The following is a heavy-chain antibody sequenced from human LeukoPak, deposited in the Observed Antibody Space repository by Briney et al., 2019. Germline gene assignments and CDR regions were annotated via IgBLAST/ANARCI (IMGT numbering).Heavy chain of an antibody. D-gene: IGHD3-10*01. CDR3: ARLWFGDPGDWFDP. CDR2: IYYSGST. J-gene: IGHJ5*02. CDR1: GGSISSYY. V-gene: IGHV4-59*01. Sequence: SETLSLTCTVSGGSISSYYWSWIRQPPGKGLEWIGYIYYSGSTNYNPSLKSRVTISVDTSKNQFSLKLSSVTAADTAVYYCARLWFGDPGDWFDPWGQGTLVTVSS.